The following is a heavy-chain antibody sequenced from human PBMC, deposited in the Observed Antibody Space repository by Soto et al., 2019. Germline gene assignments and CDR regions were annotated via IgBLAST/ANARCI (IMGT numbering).Heavy chain of an antibody. CDR2: IWYDGSNK. D-gene: IGHD3-3*02. CDR3: ARDRAISRGPTDY. CDR1: GFPFSSYC. J-gene: IGHJ4*02. V-gene: IGHV3-33*01. Sequence: GGALRLSCAASGFPFSSYCMHLGRPGSGKGLEWVAVIWYDGSNKYYADSVKGRFTISRDNSKNTLYLQMNSLRAEDTAVYYCARDRAISRGPTDYWGQGTLVTVSS.